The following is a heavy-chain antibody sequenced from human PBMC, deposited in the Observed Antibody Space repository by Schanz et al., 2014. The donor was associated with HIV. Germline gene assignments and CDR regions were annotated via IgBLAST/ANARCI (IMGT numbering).Heavy chain of an antibody. CDR1: EFIFSNYG. D-gene: IGHD6-6*01. V-gene: IGHV3-30*18. Sequence: QVQLVESGGGVVQPGRSLRLSCAASEFIFSNYGMHWVRQAPGKGLEWVAVISYDGDYRYYADSVKGRFTISRDNSKNTLYLQMNSLRAEDTAVYYCANTEFPYSSSSDYYYGMDVWGQGTTVTVSS. J-gene: IGHJ6*02. CDR3: ANTEFPYSSSSDYYYGMDV. CDR2: ISYDGDYR.